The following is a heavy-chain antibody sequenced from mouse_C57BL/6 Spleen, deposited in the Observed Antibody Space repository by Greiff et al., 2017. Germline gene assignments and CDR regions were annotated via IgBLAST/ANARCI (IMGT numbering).Heavy chain of an antibody. Sequence: QVQLQQSDAELVKPGASVKISGKVSGYTFTDHTIHWMKQRPETGLEWIGYIYPRDGSTKYNEKFKGKAKLTSDKSSSTAYMQLNSLTSEDSAVYFCHYYGVGYFDYWGQGTTLTVSS. CDR3: HYYGVGYFDY. D-gene: IGHD1-2*01. CDR1: GYTFTDHT. J-gene: IGHJ2*01. V-gene: IGHV1-78*01. CDR2: IYPRDGST.